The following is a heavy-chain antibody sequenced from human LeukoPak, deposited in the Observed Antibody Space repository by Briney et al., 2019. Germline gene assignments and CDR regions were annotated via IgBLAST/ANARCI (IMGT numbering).Heavy chain of an antibody. CDR3: TTFTYCGGDCYSDY. CDR2: ISYDGSNK. Sequence: GGSLRLSCAASGFTFSSYAMHWVRQAPGKGLEWVAVISYDGSNKYYADSVKGRFTISRDNSKNTLYLQMNSLKTEDTAVYYCTTFTYCGGDCYSDYWGQGTLVTVSS. D-gene: IGHD2-21*02. CDR1: GFTFSSYA. J-gene: IGHJ4*02. V-gene: IGHV3-30-3*01.